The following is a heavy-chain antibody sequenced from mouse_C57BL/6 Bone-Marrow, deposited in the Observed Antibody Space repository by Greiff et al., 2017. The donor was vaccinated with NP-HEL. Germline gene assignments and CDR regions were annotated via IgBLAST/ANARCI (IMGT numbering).Heavy chain of an antibody. J-gene: IGHJ1*03. CDR2: IYPRSGNT. CDR3: ARRGGWYFDV. CDR1: GYTFTSYG. Sequence: VQLKESGAELARPGASVKLSCKASGYTFTSYGISWVKQRTGQGLEWIGEIYPRSGNTYYNEKFKGKATLTADKSSSTAYMELRSLTSEDSAVYFCARRGGWYFDVWGTGTTVTVAS. V-gene: IGHV1-81*01. D-gene: IGHD1-1*02.